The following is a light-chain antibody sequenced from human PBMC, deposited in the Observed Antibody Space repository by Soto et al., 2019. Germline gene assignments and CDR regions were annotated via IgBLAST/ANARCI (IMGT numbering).Light chain of an antibody. V-gene: IGKV1-5*03. CDR3: QQCNSYPFT. J-gene: IGKJ3*01. CDR1: QSISSW. CDR2: KAS. Sequence: DIQMTQSPSTLSASVGDRVTITCRASQSISSWLVWYQQKPGKAPKLLIYKASILESGVPSRFSGSASGTEFTLAISSLQPDDFATYYCQQCNSYPFTFGPGTTVDFK.